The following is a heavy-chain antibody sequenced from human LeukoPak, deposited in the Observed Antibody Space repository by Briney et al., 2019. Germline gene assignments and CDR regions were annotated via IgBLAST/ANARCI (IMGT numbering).Heavy chain of an antibody. J-gene: IGHJ6*02. CDR3: ASPTIAPRSMDV. V-gene: IGHV4-34*01. CDR2: INHSRST. D-gene: IGHD2-21*01. CDR1: GGSFSGYY. Sequence: SETLSLTYAVYGGSFSGYYWGWLRQHRGKGRGWIGEINHSRSTNYNPSLKCRVTITVDTSKNQFSLKLSSVTAADTAVYYCASPTIAPRSMDVWGQGTTGTLSS.